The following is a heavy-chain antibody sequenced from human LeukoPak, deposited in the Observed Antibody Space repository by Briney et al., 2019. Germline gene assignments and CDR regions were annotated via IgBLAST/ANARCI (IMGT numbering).Heavy chain of an antibody. D-gene: IGHD3-10*01. J-gene: IGHJ4*02. CDR1: GGSISSYY. CDR3: ARDSITMVRGGGFDY. CDR2: IYYSGST. V-gene: IGHV4-59*01. Sequence: SETLSLTCTVSGGSISSYYWSWIWQPPGKGLEWIGYIYYSGSTNYNPSLKSRVTISVDTSKNQFSLKLSSVTAADTAVYYCARDSITMVRGGGFDYWAPGSPVTVSS.